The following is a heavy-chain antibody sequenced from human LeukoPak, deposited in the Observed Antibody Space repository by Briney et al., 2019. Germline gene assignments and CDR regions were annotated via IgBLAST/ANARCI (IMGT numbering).Heavy chain of an antibody. CDR3: ARPVLDSSGYFDY. D-gene: IGHD3-22*01. Sequence: GESLKISCKGSGYSFTSYWIGWVRQMPGKGLEWMGIIYRGDSDTRYSPSFQGQVTISADKSISTAYLQWRSLKASDTAMYYCARPVLDSSGYFDYWGQGTLVTVSS. J-gene: IGHJ4*02. V-gene: IGHV5-51*01. CDR1: GYSFTSYW. CDR2: IYRGDSDT.